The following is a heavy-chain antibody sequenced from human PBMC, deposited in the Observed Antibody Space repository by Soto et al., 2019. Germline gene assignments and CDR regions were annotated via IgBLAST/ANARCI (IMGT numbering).Heavy chain of an antibody. CDR3: ARGDSTVVVINYFDY. CDR2: ISYDGSNK. CDR1: GFTFSSYA. V-gene: IGHV3-30-3*01. Sequence: HPXGSLILSCSAAGFTFSSYAMHWVRQAPGKGLDGVAVISYDGSNKYYADSVKGRFTISRDNSKNTLYLQMNSLRAEDTAVYYCARGDSTVVVINYFDYWGQGTLVTVSS. D-gene: IGHD3-22*01. J-gene: IGHJ4*02.